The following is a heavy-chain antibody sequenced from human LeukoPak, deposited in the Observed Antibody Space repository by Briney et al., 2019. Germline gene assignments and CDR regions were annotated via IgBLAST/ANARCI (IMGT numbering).Heavy chain of an antibody. CDR3: AKGLIAERYYYYMDV. J-gene: IGHJ6*03. Sequence: PGGSLRLSCAASGFTFDDYAMHWVRQAPGKGLEWVSGISGNSGSIGYADSVKGRFTIPRDNAKNSLYLQMNSLRAEDTAVYYCAKGLIAERYYYYMDVWGKGTTVTVSS. V-gene: IGHV3-9*01. D-gene: IGHD3-16*01. CDR1: GFTFDDYA. CDR2: ISGNSGSI.